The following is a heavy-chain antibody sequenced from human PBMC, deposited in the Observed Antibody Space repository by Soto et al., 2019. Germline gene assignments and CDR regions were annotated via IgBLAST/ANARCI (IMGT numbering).Heavy chain of an antibody. Sequence: QVQLQRWGAGLLKPSETLSLTCAVYGGSFSGYYWSWIRQPPGKGLEWIGEINHSGSTNYNPSLKSRVTISVDTSKNQFSLKLSSVTAADTAVYYCATTDSPDATLDYWGQGTLVTVSS. D-gene: IGHD2-15*01. J-gene: IGHJ4*02. CDR1: GGSFSGYY. V-gene: IGHV4-34*01. CDR3: ATTDSPDATLDY. CDR2: INHSGST.